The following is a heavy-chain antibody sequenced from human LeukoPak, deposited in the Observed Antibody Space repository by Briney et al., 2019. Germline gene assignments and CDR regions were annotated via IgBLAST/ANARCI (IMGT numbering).Heavy chain of an antibody. V-gene: IGHV4-38-2*02. CDR1: GYSISSGYY. D-gene: IGHD3-22*01. J-gene: IGHJ4*02. Sequence: SETLSLTCTVSGYSISSGYYWGWIRQPPGKGLEWIGSFYHSGNTYYNPSLESRVTISVDTSKNQFSLMVSSVTAADTAVYYCASQWRYYDSSGLEYFDYWGQGILVTVSS. CDR2: FYHSGNT. CDR3: ASQWRYYDSSGLEYFDY.